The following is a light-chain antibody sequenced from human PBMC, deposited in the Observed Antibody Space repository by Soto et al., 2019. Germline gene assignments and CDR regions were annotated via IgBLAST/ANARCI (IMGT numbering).Light chain of an antibody. J-gene: IGKJ1*01. V-gene: IGKV3-15*01. Sequence: EVVMTQSPATLSVSPGERATLSCRASQSVSSNLAWYQQNPGQAPRLLIYGASTRATGTPARFSGSGSGTEFTLTISSLQSEDFAVYYCQQYDNWWTFGQGTKVDNK. CDR1: QSVSSN. CDR2: GAS. CDR3: QQYDNWWT.